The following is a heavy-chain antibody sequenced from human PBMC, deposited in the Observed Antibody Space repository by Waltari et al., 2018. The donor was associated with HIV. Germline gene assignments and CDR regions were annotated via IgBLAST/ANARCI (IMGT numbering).Heavy chain of an antibody. D-gene: IGHD3-22*01. CDR3: ARDHAVVLSSNPRQSVYYYYGMDV. CDR2: VYNSGNT. J-gene: IGHJ6*02. V-gene: IGHV4-61*02. Sequence: QVLLQESGPGRLKPSEPLSLTCGVSGVSIGTGGYSWNWVRRSAGKAMEWIGRVYNSGNTNYSPSLRGRVTISIDTSKNQFSLNLNSVTAADTAVYFCARDHAVVLSSNPRQSVYYYYGMDVWGQGTTVTVSS. CDR1: GVSIGTGGYS.